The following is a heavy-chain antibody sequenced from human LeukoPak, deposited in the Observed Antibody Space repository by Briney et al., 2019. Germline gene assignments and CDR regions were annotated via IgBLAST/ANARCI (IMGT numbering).Heavy chain of an antibody. D-gene: IGHD3-22*01. CDR1: GFTVSSNY. CDR3: ARPATMIVADDAFDI. V-gene: IGHV3-66*04. J-gene: IGHJ3*02. Sequence: GGSLRLSCAASGFTVSSNYMSWVRQAPGKGLEWVSVIYSGGSTYYADSVKGRFTISRDNSKNTLYLQMNSLRAEDTAVYYCARPATMIVADDAFDIWGQGTMVTVSS. CDR2: IYSGGST.